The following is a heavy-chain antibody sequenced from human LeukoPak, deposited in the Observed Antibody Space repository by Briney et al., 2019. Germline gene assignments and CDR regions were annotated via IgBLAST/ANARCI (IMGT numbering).Heavy chain of an antibody. Sequence: PGGSLRLSCAASGFTFSSYGMHWVRQAPGKGLEWVAVISYDGSNKYYADSVKGRFTISRDNSKNTLYLQMNSLRAEDTAVYYCANDQLSSGFSTFDYWGQGTLVTVSS. D-gene: IGHD6-19*01. CDR3: ANDQLSSGFSTFDY. CDR2: ISYDGSNK. J-gene: IGHJ4*02. V-gene: IGHV3-30*18. CDR1: GFTFSSYG.